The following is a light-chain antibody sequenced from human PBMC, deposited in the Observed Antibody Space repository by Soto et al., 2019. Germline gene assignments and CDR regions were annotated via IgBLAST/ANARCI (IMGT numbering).Light chain of an antibody. CDR3: QQYDSYPRT. CDR2: ATS. Sequence: DIQMTQSPSSLSASVGDRVTITCRASQGISKYVAWFQQIPGKAPKSLIYATSRVQSGVPSKFSGSESGTDFNLTISSLQPEDIATYYCQQYDSYPRTFGQGTRLEMK. V-gene: IGKV1-16*02. CDR1: QGISKY. J-gene: IGKJ2*01.